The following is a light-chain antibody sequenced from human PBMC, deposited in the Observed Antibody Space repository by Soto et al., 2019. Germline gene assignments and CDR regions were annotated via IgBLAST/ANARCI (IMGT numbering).Light chain of an antibody. J-gene: IGKJ4*01. Sequence: DIQMTQSPSSLSASVGDRVTITCQASQDISNYLNWYQHKPGKAPKILIYDASTLEKGVPSRFSGTGVGTDFTFTISSLQPEDVATYYCQQYDTLLTFGGGTKVEIK. CDR2: DAS. V-gene: IGKV1-33*01. CDR3: QQYDTLLT. CDR1: QDISNY.